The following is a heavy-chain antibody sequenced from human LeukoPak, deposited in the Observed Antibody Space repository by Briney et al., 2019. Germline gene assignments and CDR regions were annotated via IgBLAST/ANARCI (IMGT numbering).Heavy chain of an antibody. Sequence: ASVKVSCKASGYTFTGYYMHWVRQAPGQGLEWMGWINPNSGGTNYAQKFQGRVTMTRGTSISTAYMELSRLRSDDTAVYYCARVIGIRGAPFDYWGQGTLVTVSS. D-gene: IGHD3-10*01. J-gene: IGHJ4*02. CDR2: INPNSGGT. CDR3: ARVIGIRGAPFDY. V-gene: IGHV1-2*02. CDR1: GYTFTGYY.